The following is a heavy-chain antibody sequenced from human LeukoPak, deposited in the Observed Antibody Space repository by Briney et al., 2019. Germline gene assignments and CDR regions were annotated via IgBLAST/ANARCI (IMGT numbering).Heavy chain of an antibody. D-gene: IGHD4-23*01. V-gene: IGHV4-59*08. CDR1: GGSISSYY. CDR2: IYYSGST. Sequence: SETLSLTCTVSGGSISSYYWSWIRQPPGKGLEWIGYIYYSGSTNYNPSLKSRVTISVDTSKNQFSLKLSSVTAADTAVYYCARHLLTVVTLEEIFDYWGQGTLVTVSS. J-gene: IGHJ4*02. CDR3: ARHLLTVVTLEEIFDY.